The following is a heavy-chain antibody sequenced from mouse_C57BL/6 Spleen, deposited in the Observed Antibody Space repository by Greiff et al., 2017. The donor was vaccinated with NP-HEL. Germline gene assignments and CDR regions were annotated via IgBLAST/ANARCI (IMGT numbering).Heavy chain of an antibody. D-gene: IGHD2-3*01. CDR2: IYPGSGST. J-gene: IGHJ2*01. V-gene: IGHV1-55*01. Sequence: LQESGAELVKPGASVKMSCKASGYTFTSYWITWVKQRPGQGLEWIGDIYPGSGSTNYNEKFKSKATLTVDTSSSTAYMQLSSLTSEDSAVYYCASPNDGYYGDWGQGTTLTVSS. CDR1: GYTFTSYW. CDR3: ASPNDGYYGD.